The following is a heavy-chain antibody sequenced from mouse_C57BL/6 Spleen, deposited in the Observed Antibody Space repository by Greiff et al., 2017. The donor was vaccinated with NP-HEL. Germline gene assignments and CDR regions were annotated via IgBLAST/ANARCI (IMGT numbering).Heavy chain of an antibody. CDR1: GYTFTDYY. CDR2: INPYNGGT. V-gene: IGHV1-19*01. J-gene: IGHJ4*01. D-gene: IGHD2-5*01. Sequence: EVQLQQSGPVLVKPGASVKMSCKASGYTFTDYYMNWVKQSHGKSLEWIGVINPYNGGTSYNQKFKGKATLTVDKSSSTAYMELNSLTSEDSAVYYCAGYSNYVDAMDYWGQGTSVTVSS. CDR3: AGYSNYVDAMDY.